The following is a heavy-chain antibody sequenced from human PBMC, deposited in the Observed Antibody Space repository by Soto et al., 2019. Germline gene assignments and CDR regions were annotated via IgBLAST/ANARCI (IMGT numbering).Heavy chain of an antibody. Sequence: QVQLVQSGAEVKKPGSSGKVSCKASGGTFSSYTISWVRQAPGQGLEWVVRIIPILGIANYAQKFQGRVTITADKSTSTAYMELSSLRSEDTAVYYCCRDLPYFDLWGRGTLVTVSS. CDR2: IIPILGIA. CDR3: CRDLPYFDL. V-gene: IGHV1-69*08. J-gene: IGHJ2*01. CDR1: GGTFSSYT.